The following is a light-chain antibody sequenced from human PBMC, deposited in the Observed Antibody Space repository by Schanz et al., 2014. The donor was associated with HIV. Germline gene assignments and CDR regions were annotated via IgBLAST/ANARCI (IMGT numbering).Light chain of an antibody. CDR1: SSNIGAGY. CDR2: DNN. Sequence: QSVLTQPPSVSGAPGQRVTISCTGTSSNIGAGYEVHWYQQLPGTAPKLLIYDNNRRPSGIPDRFSGSKSGTSATLGITGLQTGDEADYYCATWESSPTSWVFGGGTKLTVL. V-gene: IGLV1-51*01. CDR3: ATWESSPTSWV. J-gene: IGLJ3*02.